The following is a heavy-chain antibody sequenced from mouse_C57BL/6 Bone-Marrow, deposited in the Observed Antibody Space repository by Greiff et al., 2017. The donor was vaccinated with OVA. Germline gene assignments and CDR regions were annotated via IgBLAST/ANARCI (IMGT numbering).Heavy chain of an antibody. V-gene: IGHV1-54*01. D-gene: IGHD1-1*01. CDR1: GYAFTNYL. CDR3: ARDGVVADYFDY. Sequence: VQLQQSGAELVRPGTSVKVSCKASGYAFTNYLIEWVKQRPGQGLEWIGVINPRSGNTYYNEKFKGKATLTADKSSSTAYMELRSLTSEDSAVYFCARDGVVADYFDYWGQGTTLTVSS. J-gene: IGHJ2*01. CDR2: INPRSGNT.